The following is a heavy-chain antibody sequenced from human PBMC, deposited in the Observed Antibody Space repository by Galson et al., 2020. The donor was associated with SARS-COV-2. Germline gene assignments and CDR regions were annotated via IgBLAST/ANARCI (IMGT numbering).Heavy chain of an antibody. V-gene: IGHV4-39*07. D-gene: IGHD3-16*02. CDR2: IYYTGST. J-gene: IGHJ4*02. CDR3: ARSPRIMITFRGVIGFFDF. Sequence: PSQTLPLTCTVSGDSISSRNYYWGWIRQPPGKGLEWIGSIYYTGSTQYTPSFESRVTMSVDTSKNQFSLRLTSVTAADTAMYFCARSPRIMITFRGVIGFFDFWGPGTLVPVSS. CDR1: GDSISSRNYY.